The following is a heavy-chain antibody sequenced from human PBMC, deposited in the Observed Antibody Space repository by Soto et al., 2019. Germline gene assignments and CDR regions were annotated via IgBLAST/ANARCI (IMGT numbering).Heavy chain of an antibody. D-gene: IGHD1-26*01. CDR3: ARPDEGAYASNHHYYYALDV. CDR2: IVPIFGVT. J-gene: IGHJ6*02. Sequence: QVQLVQSGAEAEKPGSSVRVSCKVLGGTFSSFALSWVRQAPGQGLEWIGGIVPIFGVTNYAQNFQGRVTITADESTGTAYMDLSILRSDDTAVYYCARPDEGAYASNHHYYYALDVWGQGTTVTVSS. V-gene: IGHV1-69*01. CDR1: GGTFSSFA.